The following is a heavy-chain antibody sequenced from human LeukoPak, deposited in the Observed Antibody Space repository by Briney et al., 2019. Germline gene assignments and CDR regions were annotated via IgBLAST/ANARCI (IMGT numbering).Heavy chain of an antibody. CDR3: ARPGGGLRLEPPDY. D-gene: IGHD3-16*01. V-gene: IGHV4-39*01. Sequence: SETLSLTCTVSGGSISSSSYYWGWIRQPPGKGLEWIGSIYYSGSTYYNPSLKSRVTISVDTSKNQFSLKLSSVTAADTAVYYCARPGGGLRLEPPDYWGQGTLVTVSS. CDR1: GGSISSSSYY. CDR2: IYYSGST. J-gene: IGHJ4*02.